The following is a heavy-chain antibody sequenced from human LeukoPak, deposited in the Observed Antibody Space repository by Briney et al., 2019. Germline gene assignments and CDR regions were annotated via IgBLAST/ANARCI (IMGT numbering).Heavy chain of an antibody. Sequence: SETLSLTCSVSDDSITMYYWTWIRHPPGKGLEGIGYVDHTGSTNFNPSLNGRVSISRDTTKNLFSLRLRSVTAADTAVYFCARGRVSSSTWYSTYYYYFYMDVWGKGPTVTVSS. CDR3: ARGRVSSSTWYSTYYYYFYMDV. V-gene: IGHV4-59*01. CDR2: VDHTGST. J-gene: IGHJ6*03. D-gene: IGHD1-1*01. CDR1: DDSITMYY.